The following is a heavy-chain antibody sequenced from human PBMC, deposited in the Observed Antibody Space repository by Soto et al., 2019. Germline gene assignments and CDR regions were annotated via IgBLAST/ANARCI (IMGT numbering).Heavy chain of an antibody. D-gene: IGHD6-6*01. CDR3: ARAMAVEQLAPFDY. CDR1: GFTFSSYE. CDR2: ISSSGSTI. J-gene: IGHJ4*02. V-gene: IGHV3-48*03. Sequence: GGSLRLSCAASGFTFSSYEMNWVRQAPGKGLEWVSYISSSGSTIYYADSVKGRFTISRDNAKNSLYLQMNSLRAEDTAVYYCARAMAVEQLAPFDYWGQGTLVTVSS.